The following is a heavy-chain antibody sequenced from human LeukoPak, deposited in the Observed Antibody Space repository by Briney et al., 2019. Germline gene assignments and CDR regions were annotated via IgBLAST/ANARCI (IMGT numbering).Heavy chain of an antibody. V-gene: IGHV3-20*04. CDR3: AKDFHARWLQFVGAFDI. Sequence: GGSLRLSCAASGFTFDDYGMSWVRQAPGKGLEWVSGINWNGGSTGYADSVKGRFTISRDNAKNPLYLQMNSLRAEDTALYYCAKDFHARWLQFVGAFDIWGQGTMVTVSS. J-gene: IGHJ3*02. D-gene: IGHD5-24*01. CDR1: GFTFDDYG. CDR2: INWNGGST.